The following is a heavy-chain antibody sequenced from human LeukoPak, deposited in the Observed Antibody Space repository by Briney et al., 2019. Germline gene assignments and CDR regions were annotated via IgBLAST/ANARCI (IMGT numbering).Heavy chain of an antibody. D-gene: IGHD3-10*01. V-gene: IGHV4-39*07. CDR1: GGSISSSSYY. J-gene: IGHJ2*01. Sequence: PSETLSPTCTVSGGSISSSSYYWGWIRQPPGKGLEWIGSIYYSGSTYYNPSLKSRVTISVDTSKNQFSLKLSSVTAADTAVYYCASLLWFGELFPWYFDLWGRGTLVTVSS. CDR3: ASLLWFGELFPWYFDL. CDR2: IYYSGST.